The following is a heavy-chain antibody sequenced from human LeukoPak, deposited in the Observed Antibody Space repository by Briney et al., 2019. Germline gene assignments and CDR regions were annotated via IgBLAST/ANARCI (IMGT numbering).Heavy chain of an antibody. CDR3: ARDYAQLWLDY. D-gene: IGHD5-18*01. J-gene: IGHJ4*02. Sequence: GGSLRLSCAASGFTVSSNYMSWVRQAPGKGLEWVSYISSSSTSIYYADSVKGRFTISRDNAKNSLYLQMNSLRAEDTAVYYCARDYAQLWLDYWGQGTLVTVSS. V-gene: IGHV3-21*05. CDR2: ISSSSTSI. CDR1: GFTVSSNY.